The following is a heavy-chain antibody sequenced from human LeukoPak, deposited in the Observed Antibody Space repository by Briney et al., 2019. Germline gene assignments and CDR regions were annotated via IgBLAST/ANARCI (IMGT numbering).Heavy chain of an antibody. V-gene: IGHV3-30*03. CDR2: ISYDGSNK. J-gene: IGHJ5*02. CDR3: AGYYYGSGTTPNWFDP. CDR1: GFTFSSYG. Sequence: GGSLRLSCAASGFTFSSYGMHWVRQAPGKGLEWVAVISYDGSNKYYADSVKGRFTISRDNAKNSLYLQMNSLRAEDTAVYYCAGYYYGSGTTPNWFDPWGQGTLVTVSS. D-gene: IGHD3-10*01.